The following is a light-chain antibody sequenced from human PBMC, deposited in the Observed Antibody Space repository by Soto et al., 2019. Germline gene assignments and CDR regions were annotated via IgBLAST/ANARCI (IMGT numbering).Light chain of an antibody. J-gene: IGKJ2*01. CDR1: QSLSTDY. V-gene: IGKV3-20*01. Sequence: DSVLTQSPGTLSLSPGERATLSCWASQSLSTDYLAWYQQKPGQPPRLLIYGASSRATGIPHRFSGSGSRTAFTLNISRLQHEDFAVYSCQQSGSSPPPFGQGTKREI. CDR3: QQSGSSPPP. CDR2: GAS.